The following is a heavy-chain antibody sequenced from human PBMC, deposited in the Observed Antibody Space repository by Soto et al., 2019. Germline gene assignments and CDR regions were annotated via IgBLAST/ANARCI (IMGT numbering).Heavy chain of an antibody. Sequence: SVKVSCKASGGTFSSYAISWVRQAPGQGLEWMGGIIPIFGTANYAQKFQGRVTITADESTSTAYMELSSLRSEDTAVYYCARDSAPRISIAARPDPYYYYGMDVWGQGTTVTVSS. CDR1: GGTFSSYA. D-gene: IGHD6-6*01. CDR2: IIPIFGTA. J-gene: IGHJ6*02. V-gene: IGHV1-69*13. CDR3: ARDSAPRISIAARPDPYYYYGMDV.